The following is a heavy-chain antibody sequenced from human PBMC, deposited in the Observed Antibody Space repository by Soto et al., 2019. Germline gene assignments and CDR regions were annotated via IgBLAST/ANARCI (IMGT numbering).Heavy chain of an antibody. Sequence: GGSLRLSCAASGFTFSSYAMHWVRQAPGKGLEWVAVISYDGSNKYYADSVKGRFTISRDNSKNTLYLQMNSLRAEDTAVYYCARDYYDSSGYLDYWGQGTLVTVSS. CDR3: ARDYYDSSGYLDY. D-gene: IGHD3-22*01. CDR1: GFTFSSYA. CDR2: ISYDGSNK. J-gene: IGHJ4*02. V-gene: IGHV3-30-3*01.